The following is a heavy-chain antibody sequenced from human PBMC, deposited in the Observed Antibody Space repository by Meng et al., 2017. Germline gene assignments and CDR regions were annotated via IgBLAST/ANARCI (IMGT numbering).Heavy chain of an antibody. CDR1: GFTFSNAW. D-gene: IGHD3-22*01. J-gene: IGHJ3*02. Sequence: GESLKISCAASGFTFSNAWMSWVRQAPGKGLEWVGRIKSKTDGGTTDYAAPVKGRFTISRDDSKNTLYLQMNSLETEDTAVYYCTTDYDSSGDAFDIWGQGTMVTVSS. CDR3: TTDYDSSGDAFDI. V-gene: IGHV3-15*01. CDR2: IKSKTDGGTT.